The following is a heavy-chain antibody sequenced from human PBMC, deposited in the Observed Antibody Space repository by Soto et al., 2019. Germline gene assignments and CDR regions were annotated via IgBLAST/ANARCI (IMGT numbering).Heavy chain of an antibody. CDR1: GGSISSGGYS. D-gene: IGHD4-4*01. V-gene: IGHV4-30-2*01. Sequence: PSETLSLTCAVSGGSISSGGYSWSWIRQPPGKGLEWIGYIYHSGGTYYNPSLKSRVTISVDRSKNQFSLKLSSVTAADTAVYYCARARPKAVYSNYGGFDYWGQGTLVTVSS. J-gene: IGHJ4*02. CDR2: IYHSGGT. CDR3: ARARPKAVYSNYGGFDY.